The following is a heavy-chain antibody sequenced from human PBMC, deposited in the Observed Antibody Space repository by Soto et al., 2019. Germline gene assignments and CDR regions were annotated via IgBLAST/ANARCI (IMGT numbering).Heavy chain of an antibody. CDR1: GFKFEDYA. Sequence: EVQLVESGGGLVQPGRSLRLSCEASGFKFEDYAMNWVRQVPGKGLEWVSGSSWNSYSIGYADSVKGRFTISRDNTKNSLYLQMNSLRAEDTAFYYCAKSGDGYHYDFFVDYWGQGTLVTVSS. CDR3: AKSGDGYHYDFFVDY. V-gene: IGHV3-9*01. J-gene: IGHJ4*02. D-gene: IGHD5-12*01. CDR2: SSWNSYSI.